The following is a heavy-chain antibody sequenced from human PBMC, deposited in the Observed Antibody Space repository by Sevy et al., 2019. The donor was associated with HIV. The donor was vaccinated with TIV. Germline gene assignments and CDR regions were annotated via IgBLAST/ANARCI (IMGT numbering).Heavy chain of an antibody. V-gene: IGHV3-7*01. J-gene: IGHJ4*02. D-gene: IGHD3-3*01. Sequence: LRLSCAASGFTFTDYWMSWVRQTPGKGLEWVATIKQDESEKYYVDSVKGRFAISRDNGKNSVSLQMNGLRVEDTALYYCAREVGGFNWRPYYFDSWGQGTLVTVSS. CDR2: IKQDESEK. CDR3: AREVGGFNWRPYYFDS. CDR1: GFTFTDYW.